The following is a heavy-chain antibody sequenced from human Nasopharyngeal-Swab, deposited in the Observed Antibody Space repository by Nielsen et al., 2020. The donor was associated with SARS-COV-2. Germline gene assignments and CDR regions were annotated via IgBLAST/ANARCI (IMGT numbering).Heavy chain of an antibody. Sequence: GGSLRLSCAASGFVFSGSAMHWVRQASGKGLEWVGRIGDKAHNYATTYAASVKGRFTISRDDSKNTAFLQMDSLNTEGTALYYCTTDYYFDYWGQGTLVTVSS. CDR3: TTDYYFDY. J-gene: IGHJ4*02. CDR2: IGDKAHNYAT. V-gene: IGHV3-73*01. CDR1: GFVFSGSA.